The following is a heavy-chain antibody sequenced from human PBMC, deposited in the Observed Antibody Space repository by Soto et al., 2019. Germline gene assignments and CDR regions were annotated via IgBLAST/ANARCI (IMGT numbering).Heavy chain of an antibody. V-gene: IGHV1-18*01. CDR2: ISVHNGNT. D-gene: IGHD4-17*01. J-gene: IGHJ5*02. CDR1: GYIFTSYG. CDR3: ARRDCGDYWFDP. Sequence: QIQLVQSGAEVKKPGASVKVSCEASGYIFTSYGISWVRQAPGQGLEWMGWISVHNGNTNYAQNLQGRVTMTTDTPTGTAYMELRNLKSVDTAMYYCARRDCGDYWFDPWGRGTLVTVSS.